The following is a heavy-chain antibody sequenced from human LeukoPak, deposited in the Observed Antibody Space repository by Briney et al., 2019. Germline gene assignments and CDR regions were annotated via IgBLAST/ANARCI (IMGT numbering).Heavy chain of an antibody. V-gene: IGHV3-74*01. D-gene: IGHD5-24*01. CDR2: MYSDGSSS. CDR1: GLTFSTHW. CDR3: ARGGDGSNIYWYFDL. Sequence: GGSLRLSCAASGLTFSTHWMHWARQAPGKGLECVSRMYSDGSSSSYADSVKGRFTISRDNAKSTLYLQMNSLRAEDTAVYYCARGGDGSNIYWYFDLWGRGTLVTVSS. J-gene: IGHJ2*01.